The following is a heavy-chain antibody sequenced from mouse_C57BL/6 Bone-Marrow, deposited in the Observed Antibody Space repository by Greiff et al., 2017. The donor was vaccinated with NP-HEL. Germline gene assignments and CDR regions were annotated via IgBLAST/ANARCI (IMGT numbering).Heavy chain of an antibody. V-gene: IGHV3-6*01. CDR1: GYSITSGYY. J-gene: IGHJ1*03. D-gene: IGHD1-1*01. CDR3: AKERNYYGSSYGYFDV. CDR2: ISYDGSN. Sequence: ESGPGLVKPSQSLSLSCSVTGYSITSGYYWNWIRQFPGNKLEWMGYISYDGSNNYNPTLKNQTSITRDTSKNQYFLKLNSVTTEDTATYYCAKERNYYGSSYGYFDVWGTGTTVTVSS.